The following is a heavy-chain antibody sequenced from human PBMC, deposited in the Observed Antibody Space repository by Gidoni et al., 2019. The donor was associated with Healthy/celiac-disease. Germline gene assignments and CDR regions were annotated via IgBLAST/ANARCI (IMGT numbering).Heavy chain of an antibody. Sequence: QVQLVESGGGVVKPGRSLRLSCAASGFTFSSYGMHWVRQAPGKGLEGVAVIWYDGSNKYYADSVKGRFTISRDNSKNTLYLQMNSLRAEDTAVYYCARDAYSMTMQDYWGQGTLVTVSS. J-gene: IGHJ4*02. CDR1: GFTFSSYG. D-gene: IGHD3-10*01. CDR3: ARDAYSMTMQDY. V-gene: IGHV3-33*01. CDR2: IWYDGSNK.